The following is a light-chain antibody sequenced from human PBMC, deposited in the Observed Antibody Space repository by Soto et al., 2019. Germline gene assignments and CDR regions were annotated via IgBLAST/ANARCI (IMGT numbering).Light chain of an antibody. CDR1: QSVSNNY. CDR3: QQYGSSPT. V-gene: IGKV3-20*01. CDR2: GAS. Sequence: EIVLTQSPGTLSLSPGERATLSCGASQSVSNNYLAWYQQKPGQAPRRLIYGASSRATGIPDRFSGSGSGTDFTLTISRLEPEDFAVYYCQQYGSSPTFGEGTRLEIK. J-gene: IGKJ5*01.